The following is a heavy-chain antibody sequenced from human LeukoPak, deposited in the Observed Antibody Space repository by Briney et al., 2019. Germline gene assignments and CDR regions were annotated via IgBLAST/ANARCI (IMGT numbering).Heavy chain of an antibody. V-gene: IGHV3-30-3*01. CDR1: GFTFSSYA. Sequence: GGSLRLSCAASGFTFSSYAMHWVRQAPGKGLEWVAVISYDGSNKYYADSVKGRFTISRDNSKNTLYLQMNSLRAEDTAVYYCAREFITIFGVVTEAFDYWGQGTLVTVSS. CDR2: ISYDGSNK. J-gene: IGHJ4*02. CDR3: AREFITIFGVVTEAFDY. D-gene: IGHD3-3*01.